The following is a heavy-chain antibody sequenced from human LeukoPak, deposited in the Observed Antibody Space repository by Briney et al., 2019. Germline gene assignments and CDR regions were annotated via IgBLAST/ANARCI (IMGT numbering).Heavy chain of an antibody. Sequence: SETLSLTCTVSGGSMSSYYWSWIRQPAGKGLEWIGRIYSSGSTNCNPSLKSRVTISVDTSKNQFSLKLSSVTAADTAVYYCARDLKGAVAGTGSFDYWGQGTLVTVSS. V-gene: IGHV4-4*07. CDR1: GGSMSSYY. J-gene: IGHJ4*02. D-gene: IGHD6-19*01. CDR2: IYSSGST. CDR3: ARDLKGAVAGTGSFDY.